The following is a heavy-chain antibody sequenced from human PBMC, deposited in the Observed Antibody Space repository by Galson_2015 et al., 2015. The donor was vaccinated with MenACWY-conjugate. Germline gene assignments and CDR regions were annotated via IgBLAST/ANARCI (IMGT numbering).Heavy chain of an antibody. CDR3: AKTRGASFYFDS. J-gene: IGHJ4*02. Sequence: SLRLSCAASGFIFNTYWMHWVRQALGKGLVWVSRINPGGSSTTYADSVKARFTISRDNAKNTLYLQMNSLRPEDTAVLYCAKTRGASFYFDSWGQGTLVTVSS. D-gene: IGHD1-26*01. CDR2: INPGGSST. CDR1: GFIFNTYW. V-gene: IGHV3-74*01.